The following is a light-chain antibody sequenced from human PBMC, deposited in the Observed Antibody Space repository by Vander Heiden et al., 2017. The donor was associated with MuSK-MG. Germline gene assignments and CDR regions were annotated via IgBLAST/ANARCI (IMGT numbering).Light chain of an antibody. J-gene: IGKJ4*01. Sequence: DIQMTQSPSSVSASVGDRVTITCRASQDIRRWLAWYQQKPGRAPKLLIYTASSLQSDVPSRFSGSGSGTDFTLTISSLQPEDFATYYCQQANDFPVTFGGGTKVEIK. CDR3: QQANDFPVT. V-gene: IGKV1-12*01. CDR1: QDIRRW. CDR2: TAS.